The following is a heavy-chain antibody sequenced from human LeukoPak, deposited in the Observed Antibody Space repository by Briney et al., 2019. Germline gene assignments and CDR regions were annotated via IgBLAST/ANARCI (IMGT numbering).Heavy chain of an antibody. Sequence: GGSLRLSCAASGFIFSSYNMYWVLQAPGRGLEWVAIISYDGSNKYYADSVKGRFTISRDNSKNTLYLQVNSLRAEDTAVYYCAMRRRYCSGGSCYSGGPTGFDPWGQGTLVTVSS. V-gene: IGHV3-30*04. J-gene: IGHJ5*02. CDR3: AMRRRYCSGGSCYSGGPTGFDP. D-gene: IGHD2-15*01. CDR2: ISYDGSNK. CDR1: GFIFSSYN.